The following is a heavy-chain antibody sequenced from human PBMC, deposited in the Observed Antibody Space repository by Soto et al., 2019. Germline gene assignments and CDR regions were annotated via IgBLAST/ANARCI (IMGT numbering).Heavy chain of an antibody. D-gene: IGHD6-13*01. J-gene: IGHJ4*02. CDR2: INAGTGNT. CDR1: GYTFTTYA. Sequence: GASVKVSCKASGYTFTTYAMHWVRQAPGQRLEWMGWINAGTGNTKYSQKFQGRVTITRDTSASTAYMELSSLRSEDTAVYYCARGSSTWEADFDYWGQGTLVTVSS. V-gene: IGHV1-3*01. CDR3: ARGSSTWEADFDY.